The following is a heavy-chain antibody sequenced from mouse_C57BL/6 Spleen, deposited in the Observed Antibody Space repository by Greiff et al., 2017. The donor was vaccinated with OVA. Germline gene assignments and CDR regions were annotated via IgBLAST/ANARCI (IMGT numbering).Heavy chain of an antibody. D-gene: IGHD2-4*01. Sequence: EVKVVESGGGLVKPGGSLKLSCAASGFTFSSYTMSWVRQTPEKRLEWVATISGGGGNTYYPDSVKGRFTISRDNAKNTLYLQMSSLRSEDTALYYCARRSIYYDYDGFAYWGQGTLVTVSA. CDR2: ISGGGGNT. V-gene: IGHV5-9*01. CDR1: GFTFSSYT. CDR3: ARRSIYYDYDGFAY. J-gene: IGHJ3*01.